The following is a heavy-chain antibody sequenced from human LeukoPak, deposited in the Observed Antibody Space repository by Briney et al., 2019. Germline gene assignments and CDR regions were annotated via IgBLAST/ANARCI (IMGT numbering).Heavy chain of an antibody. CDR1: GFTFSNSA. D-gene: IGHD1-1*01. V-gene: IGHV3-23*01. J-gene: IGHJ4*02. Sequence: GGSLRLSCAASGFTFSNSAMSWVRQPPGKGLEWVSAMSASGTYYADSVKGRFTISRDNSKNTLYLQMNILRAEDTAIYYCAKITTDWGQGTLVTVSS. CDR2: MSASGT. CDR3: AKITTD.